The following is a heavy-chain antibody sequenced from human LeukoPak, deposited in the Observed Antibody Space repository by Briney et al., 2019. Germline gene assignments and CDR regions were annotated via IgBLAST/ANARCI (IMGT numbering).Heavy chain of an antibody. CDR3: AKDVVHDY. J-gene: IGHJ4*02. CDR1: GFTFGDYA. V-gene: IGHV3-23*01. Sequence: TGGSLRLSCTASGFTFGDYAMSWVRQAPGKGLEWVSAISGSGGSTYYADSVKGRFTISRDNSKNTLYLQMNSLRAEDTAVYYCAKDVVHDYWGQGTLVTVSS. D-gene: IGHD2-15*01. CDR2: ISGSGGST.